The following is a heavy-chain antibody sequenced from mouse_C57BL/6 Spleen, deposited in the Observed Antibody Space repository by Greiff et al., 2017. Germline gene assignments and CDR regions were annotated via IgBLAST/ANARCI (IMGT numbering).Heavy chain of an antibody. D-gene: IGHD2-5*01. Sequence: QVQLQQPGTELVKPGASVKLSCKASGYTFTSYWMHWVKQRPGQGLEWIGNINPSNGGTNYNEKFKSKATLTVDKSSSTAYMQLRSLTSEDSAVYYCARYSSNRGWFAYWGQGTLVTVSA. CDR1: GYTFTSYW. CDR2: INPSNGGT. V-gene: IGHV1-53*01. J-gene: IGHJ3*01. CDR3: ARYSSNRGWFAY.